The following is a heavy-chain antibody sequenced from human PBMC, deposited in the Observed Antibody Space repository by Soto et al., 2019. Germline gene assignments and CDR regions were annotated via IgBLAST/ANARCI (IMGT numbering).Heavy chain of an antibody. CDR1: GGSFSGYY. CDR2: INHSGST. CDR3: ARQYFDYANAFDI. J-gene: IGHJ3*02. V-gene: IGHV4-34*01. D-gene: IGHD3-9*01. Sequence: SETLSLTCAVYGGSFSGYYWSWIRQPPGKGLEWIGEINHSGSTNYNPPLKSRVTISVDTSKNQFSLKLSSVTAADTAVYYCARQYFDYANAFDIWGQGTMVT.